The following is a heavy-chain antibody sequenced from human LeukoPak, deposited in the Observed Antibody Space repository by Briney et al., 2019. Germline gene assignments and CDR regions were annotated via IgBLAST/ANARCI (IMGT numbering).Heavy chain of an antibody. CDR2: ITSSSSSM. CDR3: ARVIGSYGGSDY. V-gene: IGHV3-48*04. Sequence: GGSLRLSCAASGFTFSSYSMNWGRQAPGKGLEGISYITSSSSSMYYADSVKGRFTISRDNAKNSLYLQMNSLRAEDTAVYYCARVIGSYGGSDYWGQGTLVTVSS. CDR1: GFTFSSYS. D-gene: IGHD3-10*01. J-gene: IGHJ4*02.